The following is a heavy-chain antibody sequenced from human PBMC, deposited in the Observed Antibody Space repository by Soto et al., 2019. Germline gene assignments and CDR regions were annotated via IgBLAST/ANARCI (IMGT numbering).Heavy chain of an antibody. D-gene: IGHD3-22*01. Sequence: QVQLVQSGAEVKKPGSSVKVSCKASGGTFSSYTISWVRQAPGLGLEWMGRIIPILGIANYAQKFQGRVTITADKSTSTAYMELSSLRSEDTAVYYCARLTYYDSSGYYFDYWGQGTLVNVSS. J-gene: IGHJ4*02. V-gene: IGHV1-69*02. CDR1: GGTFSSYT. CDR3: ARLTYYDSSGYYFDY. CDR2: IIPILGIA.